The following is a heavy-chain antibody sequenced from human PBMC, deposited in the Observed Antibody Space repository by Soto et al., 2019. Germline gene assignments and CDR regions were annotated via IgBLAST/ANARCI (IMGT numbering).Heavy chain of an antibody. V-gene: IGHV1-2*04. CDR3: ARDLGAAAGTGYNWFDP. Sequence: ASVKVSCKASGCTFTGYYMHWVRQAPGHGLALMGWINPNSGGTNYAQKFQGWVTMTRDTSISTAYMELSRLRSDDTAVYYCARDLGAAAGTGYNWFDPWGKGTLVTVAS. CDR2: INPNSGGT. CDR1: GCTFTGYY. D-gene: IGHD6-13*01. J-gene: IGHJ5*02.